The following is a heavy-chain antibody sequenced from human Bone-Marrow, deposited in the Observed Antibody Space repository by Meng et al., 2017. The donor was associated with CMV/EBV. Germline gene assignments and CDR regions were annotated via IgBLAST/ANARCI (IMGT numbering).Heavy chain of an antibody. J-gene: IGHJ3*02. Sequence: GSLRLSCTVSGGSISSYYWSWIRQPPGKGLEWIGYIYYSGSTNYNPSLKSRVTISVDTSKNQFSLKLSSVTAADTAVYYCARVYRWQLVAVDAFEIWGQGTMVTVSS. CDR2: IYYSGST. V-gene: IGHV4-59*01. CDR1: GGSISSYY. CDR3: ARVYRWQLVAVDAFEI. D-gene: IGHD6-6*01.